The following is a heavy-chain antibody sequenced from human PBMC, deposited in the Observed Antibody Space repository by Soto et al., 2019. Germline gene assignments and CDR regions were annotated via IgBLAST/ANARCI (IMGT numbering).Heavy chain of an antibody. CDR1: GFTFSSYA. Sequence: QVQLVESGGGVVQPGRSLRLSCAASGFTFSSYAMHWVRQAPGKGLEWVAVISYDGSNKYYADSVKGRFTISRDNSKNTLYLQMNSLRAEDTAVYYCAPLPPASSSSLDYWGQGTLVTVSS. J-gene: IGHJ4*02. CDR3: APLPPASSSSLDY. D-gene: IGHD6-6*01. CDR2: ISYDGSNK. V-gene: IGHV3-30-3*01.